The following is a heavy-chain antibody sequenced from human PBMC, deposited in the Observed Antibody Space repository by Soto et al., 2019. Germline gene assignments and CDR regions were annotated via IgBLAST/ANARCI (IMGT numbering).Heavy chain of an antibody. V-gene: IGHV3-48*02. J-gene: IGHJ6*02. D-gene: IGHD2-21*02. CDR2: ISSSSSTI. CDR1: GFTFSSYS. CDR3: ARGRSEGGNSFSYGMDV. Sequence: GGSLRLSCAASGFTFSSYSMNWVRQAPGKGLEWVSYISSSSSTIYYADSVKGRFTISRDNAKNSLYLQMNSLRDEDTAVYYCARGRSEGGNSFSYGMDVWGQGTTVTVSS.